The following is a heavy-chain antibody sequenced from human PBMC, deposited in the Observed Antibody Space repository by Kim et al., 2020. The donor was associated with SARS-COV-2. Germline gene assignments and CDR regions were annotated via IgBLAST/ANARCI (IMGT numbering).Heavy chain of an antibody. V-gene: IGHV1-69*13. CDR3: ARGAYYYGSGSYCLDAFDI. D-gene: IGHD3-10*01. Sequence: SVKVSCKASGGTFSSYAISWVRQAPGQGLEWMGGIIPIFGTANYAQKFQGRVTITADESTSTAYMELSSLRSEDTAVYYCARGAYYYGSGSYCLDAFDIWGQGTMVTVSS. CDR1: GGTFSSYA. CDR2: IIPIFGTA. J-gene: IGHJ3*02.